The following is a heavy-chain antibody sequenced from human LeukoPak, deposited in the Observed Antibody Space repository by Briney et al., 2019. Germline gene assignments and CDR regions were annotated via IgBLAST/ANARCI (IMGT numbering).Heavy chain of an antibody. CDR2: ISAIDNST. Sequence: GGSLRLSCAASGFTFSSYAMSWVRQAPGKGLEWVSAISAIDNSTHYADSVKGRFSISRDYSKNTLYLQMNSLRAEDTAVYYCAKAGESGYYDYWGQGTLVTVSS. CDR3: AKAGESGYYDY. V-gene: IGHV3-23*01. J-gene: IGHJ4*02. D-gene: IGHD3-16*01. CDR1: GFTFSSYA.